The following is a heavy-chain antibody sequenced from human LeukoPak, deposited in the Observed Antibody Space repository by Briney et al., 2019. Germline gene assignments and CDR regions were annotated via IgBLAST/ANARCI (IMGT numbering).Heavy chain of an antibody. D-gene: IGHD6-19*01. Sequence: SETLSLTCFVSGGSISSYYWSWIRQPPGKGLEWIGYIYYSGSTNYNPSLKSRVTISVDTSKNQFSLKLSSVTAADTAVYYCARERSGWEYYFDYWGQGTLVTVSS. V-gene: IGHV4-59*01. J-gene: IGHJ4*02. CDR3: ARERSGWEYYFDY. CDR1: GGSISSYY. CDR2: IYYSGST.